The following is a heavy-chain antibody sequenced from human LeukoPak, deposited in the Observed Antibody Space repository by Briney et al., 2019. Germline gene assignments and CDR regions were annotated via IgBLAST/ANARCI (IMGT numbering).Heavy chain of an antibody. Sequence: ASVKVSCKASGSAFTSYGISWVRLAPGQGLEWMGWISAYNGNTNYAQKLQGRVTMTTDTSTSTAYMELRSLRSDDPAMFYCARQVDTTMALPDYWGQGTLVTVSS. J-gene: IGHJ4*02. CDR3: ARQVDTTMALPDY. CDR1: GSAFTSYG. V-gene: IGHV1-18*01. CDR2: ISAYNGNT. D-gene: IGHD5-18*01.